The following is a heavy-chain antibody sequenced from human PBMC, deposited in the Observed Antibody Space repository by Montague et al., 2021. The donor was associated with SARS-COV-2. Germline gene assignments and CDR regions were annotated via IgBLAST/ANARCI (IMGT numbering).Heavy chain of an antibody. J-gene: IGHJ4*02. Sequence: QSGAEVKKSGESLRISCRASGYDFTTYWISWVRQMPGKGLEWIGRINPADSRADYGPSFQGQVTMSVDGSITTAYLQWSSLKASDTAIYYCARSQHCGSDGDLAYWGQGSLVTVSS. V-gene: IGHV5-10-1*01. CDR1: GYDFTTYW. CDR3: ARSQHCGSDGDLAY. D-gene: IGHD2-21*02. CDR2: INPADSRA.